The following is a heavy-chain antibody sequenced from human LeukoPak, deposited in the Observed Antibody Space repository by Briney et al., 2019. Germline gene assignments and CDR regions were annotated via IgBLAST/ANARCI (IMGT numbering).Heavy chain of an antibody. V-gene: IGHV3-66*01. J-gene: IGHJ4*02. Sequence: GGSLRLSCAASGFTVSSNYMSWVRQAPGKGLEWVSVIYSGGSTYYADSVKGRFTISRDNAKNSLYLQMNSLRAEDTAVYYCARGSRQWDRYFDYWGQGTLVTVSS. D-gene: IGHD1-26*01. CDR2: IYSGGST. CDR3: ARGSRQWDRYFDY. CDR1: GFTVSSNY.